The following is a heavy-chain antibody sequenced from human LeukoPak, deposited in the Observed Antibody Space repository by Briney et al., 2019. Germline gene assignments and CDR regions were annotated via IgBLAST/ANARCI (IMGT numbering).Heavy chain of an antibody. J-gene: IGHJ6*02. Sequence: SVKVSCEASGFTFTGYYMHWVRQAPGQGLEWMGGIIPIFGTANYAQKFQGRVTITADESTSTAYMELSSLRSEDTAVYYCAREDNYDFWSGYYKNYYSYYGMDVWGQGTTVTVSS. CDR1: GFTFTGYY. D-gene: IGHD3-3*01. V-gene: IGHV1-69*13. CDR3: AREDNYDFWSGYYKNYYSYYGMDV. CDR2: IIPIFGTA.